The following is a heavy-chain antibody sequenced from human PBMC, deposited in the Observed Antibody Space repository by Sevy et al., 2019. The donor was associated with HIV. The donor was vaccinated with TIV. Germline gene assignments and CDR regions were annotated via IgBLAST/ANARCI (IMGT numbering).Heavy chain of an antibody. CDR3: ARNVGDYVFRYFDL. D-gene: IGHD4-17*01. V-gene: IGHV4-61*02. J-gene: IGHJ2*01. Sequence: SETLSLTCTVSGGSISRGQFYWSWIRQPAGQGLEWIGRVHNTGSATYNPSLRNRVGMSIDTSKNQFSLVLSSVTAADTAVYYCARNVGDYVFRYFDLWGRGTLVIVSS. CDR1: GGSISRGQFY. CDR2: VHNTGSA.